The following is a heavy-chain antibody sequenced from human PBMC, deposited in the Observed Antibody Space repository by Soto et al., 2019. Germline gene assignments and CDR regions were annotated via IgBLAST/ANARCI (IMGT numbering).Heavy chain of an antibody. D-gene: IGHD3-22*01. J-gene: IGHJ4*02. CDR3: ARGRRAYYDSCGPRFDY. CDR1: GGSISSGGYY. Sequence: QVQLQESGPGLVKPSQTLSLSCSVSGGSISSGGYYWTWIRQYPGKGLEWIGYFYYSGSTYYNASMKRRVSISVNKSETQFSLKLSSVTAADTAVYYCARGRRAYYDSCGPRFDYWCQGTLVTVSS. CDR2: FYYSGST. V-gene: IGHV4-31*03.